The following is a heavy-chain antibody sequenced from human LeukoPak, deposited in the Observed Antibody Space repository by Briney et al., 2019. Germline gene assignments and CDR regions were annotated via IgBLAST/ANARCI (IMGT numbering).Heavy chain of an antibody. J-gene: IGHJ4*02. V-gene: IGHV1-69*13. Sequence: SVKVSCKASGGTFSSYAISWVRQAPGQGLEWMGGIIPIFGTANYAQKFQGRVTITADESTSTAYVEPSSLRSEDTAVYYCARGPLYCSSTSCLLRYWGQGTLVTVSS. CDR2: IIPIFGTA. CDR1: GGTFSSYA. D-gene: IGHD2-2*01. CDR3: ARGPLYCSSTSCLLRY.